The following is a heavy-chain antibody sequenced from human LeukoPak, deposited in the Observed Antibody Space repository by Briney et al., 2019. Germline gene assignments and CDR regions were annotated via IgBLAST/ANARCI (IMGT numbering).Heavy chain of an antibody. CDR1: GASISSSSYY. D-gene: IGHD6-19*01. CDR2: IYYSGST. V-gene: IGHV4-39*01. Sequence: SETLSLTCTVSGASISSSSYYWGWIRQPPGKGLEWIGSIYYSGSTYYNPSLKSRVTISVDTSRNQFSLKLSSVTAADTAVYYCAGQGAASSGWYGDFDYWGQGTLVTVSS. J-gene: IGHJ4*02. CDR3: AGQGAASSGWYGDFDY.